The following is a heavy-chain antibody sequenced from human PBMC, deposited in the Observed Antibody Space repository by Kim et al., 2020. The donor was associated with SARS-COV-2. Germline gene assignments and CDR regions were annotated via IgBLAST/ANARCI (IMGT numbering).Heavy chain of an antibody. CDR2: INPNSGGT. Sequence: ASVKVSCKASGYTFTGYYMHWVRQAPGQGLEWMGRINPNSGGTNYAQKFQGRVTMTRDTSISTAYMELSRLRADDTAVYYCARDRDSWLHQGDGRSSWEFDYWGQGTLVTVSS. J-gene: IGHJ4*02. CDR3: ARDRDSWLHQGDGRSSWEFDY. CDR1: GYTFTGYY. D-gene: IGHD6-13*01. V-gene: IGHV1-2*06.